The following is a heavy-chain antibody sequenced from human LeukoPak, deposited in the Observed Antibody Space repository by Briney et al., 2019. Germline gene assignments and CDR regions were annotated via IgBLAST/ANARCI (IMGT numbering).Heavy chain of an antibody. CDR2: INSDGSST. CDR3: ARDVGYQPDY. J-gene: IGHJ4*02. V-gene: IGHV3-74*01. Sequence: VRQAPGKGLVWVSRINSDGSSTSYADSVKGRFTISRDNAKNTLYLQMNSPRAEDTAVYYCARDVGYQPDYWGQGTLVTVSS. D-gene: IGHD3-16*02.